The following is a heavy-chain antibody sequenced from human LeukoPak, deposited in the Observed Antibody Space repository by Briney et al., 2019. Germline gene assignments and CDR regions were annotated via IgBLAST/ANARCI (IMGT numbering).Heavy chain of an antibody. Sequence: SETLSLTCTVSGGSISSSSYYWGWIRQPPGTGLEWIGSIYYSGSTYYNPSLKSRVTISVDTSKNQFSLKLSSVTAADTAVYYCARAPYDFWSDYSDAFDIWGQGTMVTISS. D-gene: IGHD3-3*01. CDR3: ARAPYDFWSDYSDAFDI. J-gene: IGHJ3*02. CDR2: IYYSGST. CDR1: GGSISSSSYY. V-gene: IGHV4-39*07.